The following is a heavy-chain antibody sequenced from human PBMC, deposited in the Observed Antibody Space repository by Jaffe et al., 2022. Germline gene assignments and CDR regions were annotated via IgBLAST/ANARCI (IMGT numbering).Heavy chain of an antibody. Sequence: EVQLVENGGGLIQPGGSLRLSCAVSGFSVTSTYMSWVRQAPGKGLEWVSVIYSGGSTYHADSVKGRLTISRDTSKNTVYLQMNSLRVEDTAVYYCARTHDYKYYMDVWGNGTTVTVAS. CDR3: ARTHDYKYYMDV. V-gene: IGHV3-53*02. CDR1: GFSVTSTY. CDR2: IYSGGST. J-gene: IGHJ6*03.